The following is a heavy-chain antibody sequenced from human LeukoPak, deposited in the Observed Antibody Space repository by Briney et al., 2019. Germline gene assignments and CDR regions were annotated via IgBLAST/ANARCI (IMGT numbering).Heavy chain of an antibody. V-gene: IGHV4-59*08. Sequence: SSETLSLTCTVSGGSINSYYWTWIRQPPGKGLDWIGYIYYSGTTYYNPSLKSRVTISVDTSKNQFSLKLSSVTAADTAVYYCAGRFLEWLLDYWGQGTLVTVSS. D-gene: IGHD3-3*01. J-gene: IGHJ4*02. CDR2: IYYSGTT. CDR3: AGRFLEWLLDY. CDR1: GGSINSYY.